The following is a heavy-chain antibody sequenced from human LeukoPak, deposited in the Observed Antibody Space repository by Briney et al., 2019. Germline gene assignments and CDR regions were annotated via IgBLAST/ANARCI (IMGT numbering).Heavy chain of an antibody. CDR2: ISSSSSYI. D-gene: IGHD3-22*01. Sequence: GGSLRLSCAASGFIFSNYAMNWVRQAPGKGLEWVSSISSSSSYIYYADSVKGRFTISRDNAKNSLYLQMNSLRAEDTAVYYCARGSRMIASPAEYWGQGTLVTVSS. CDR1: GFIFSNYA. V-gene: IGHV3-21*01. J-gene: IGHJ4*02. CDR3: ARGSRMIASPAEY.